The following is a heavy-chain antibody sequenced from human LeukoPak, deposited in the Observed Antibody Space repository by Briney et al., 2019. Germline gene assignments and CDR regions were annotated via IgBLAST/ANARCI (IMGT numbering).Heavy chain of an antibody. V-gene: IGHV4-39*01. D-gene: IGHD1-1*01. J-gene: IGHJ4*02. CDR2: IYYSGSP. CDR3: ATWRTAKTGFDY. CDR1: GGSISNNNYY. Sequence: SETLSLTCTVSGGSISNNNYYWAWIRQPPGKGLECIGSIYYSGSPYYNPSLKSRVTISVDTSKNQFSLRLSSVAAADTAVCYCATWRTAKTGFDYWGQGTLVTVSS.